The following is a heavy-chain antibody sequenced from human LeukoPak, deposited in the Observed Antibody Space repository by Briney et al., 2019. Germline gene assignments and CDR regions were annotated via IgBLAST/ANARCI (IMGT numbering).Heavy chain of an antibody. V-gene: IGHV3-21*01. Sequence: NPGGSLRLSCAASGFTFSSYSMNWVRQAPGKGLEWVSSISSSSSYIYYADSVKGRFTISRDNAKNSLYLQLNSLRAEDTAVYYCARQHIAAAGMGDYWGQGTLVTVSS. CDR1: GFTFSSYS. J-gene: IGHJ4*02. CDR3: ARQHIAAAGMGDY. CDR2: ISSSSSYI. D-gene: IGHD6-13*01.